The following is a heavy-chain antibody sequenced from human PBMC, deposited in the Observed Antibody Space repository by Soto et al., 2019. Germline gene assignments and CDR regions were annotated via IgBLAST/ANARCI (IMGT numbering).Heavy chain of an antibody. J-gene: IGHJ4*02. D-gene: IGHD3-22*01. CDR3: VRLIGNSWLDY. CDR1: GDSVSSNSVT. CDR2: TYYRSKWYN. Sequence: PSQTLSLTCAISGDSVSSNSVTWDWIRQSPSRGLEWLGRTYYRSKWYNDYAESVKSRTTINPDTSKNQFSLHLNSVTPEDTAVYYCVRLIGNSWLDYWGQGTLVTVSS. V-gene: IGHV6-1*01.